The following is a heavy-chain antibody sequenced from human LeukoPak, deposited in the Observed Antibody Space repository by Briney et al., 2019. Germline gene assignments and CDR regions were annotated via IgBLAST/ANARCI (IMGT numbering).Heavy chain of an antibody. CDR2: INPNSGDT. CDR3: ATRYGSGSPISYLDL. V-gene: IGHV1-2*02. Sequence: ASVKVSCKASGYTFTGYYIHWVRQAPGQGLEWMGWINPNSGDTHYPQTFQARVTMTRDTSISTAYMELSRLRAADTAMYYCATRYGSGSPISYLDLWGRGTLVTVSS. D-gene: IGHD3-10*01. J-gene: IGHJ2*01. CDR1: GYTFTGYY.